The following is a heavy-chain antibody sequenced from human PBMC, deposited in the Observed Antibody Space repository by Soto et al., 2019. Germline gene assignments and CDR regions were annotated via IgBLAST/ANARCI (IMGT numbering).Heavy chain of an antibody. CDR2: IIPIFGTA. D-gene: IGHD2-21*02. V-gene: IGHV1-69*13. J-gene: IGHJ4*02. CDR3: ARNTVVTYYFDY. CDR1: GGTFSIYA. Sequence: SVKVSCKASGGTFSIYAIIWVRQAPGQGLEWMGGIIPIFGTANYAQKFQGRVTITADESTSTAYMELSSLRSEDTAVYYCARNTVVTYYFDYWGQGTLVTVSS.